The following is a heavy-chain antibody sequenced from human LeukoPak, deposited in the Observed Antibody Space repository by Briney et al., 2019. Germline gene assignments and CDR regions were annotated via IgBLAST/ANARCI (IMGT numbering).Heavy chain of an antibody. J-gene: IGHJ6*02. CDR1: GYTFTSYD. V-gene: IGHV1-69*13. CDR2: IIPIFGTA. Sequence: ASVKVSCKASGYTFTSYDINWVRQAPGQGLEWMGGIIPIFGTANYAQKFQGRVTITADESTSTAYMELSSLRSEDTAVYYCARGKKEQWLANYYYYYGMDVWGQGTTVTVSS. D-gene: IGHD6-19*01. CDR3: ARGKKEQWLANYYYYYGMDV.